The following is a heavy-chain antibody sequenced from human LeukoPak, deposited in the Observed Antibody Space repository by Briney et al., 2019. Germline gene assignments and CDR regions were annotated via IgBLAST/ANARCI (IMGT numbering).Heavy chain of an antibody. J-gene: IGHJ6*04. Sequence: GRSLRLSCAASGFTFSSYWMHWVRQAPGKGLVWVSRINSDGSSTSYADSVKGRFTISRDNAKNTLYLQMNSLRAEDTAVYYCARDAPGYCSSTSCYVYYYGMDVWGKGTTVTVSS. CDR1: GFTFSSYW. CDR3: ARDAPGYCSSTSCYVYYYGMDV. V-gene: IGHV3-74*01. D-gene: IGHD2-2*01. CDR2: INSDGSST.